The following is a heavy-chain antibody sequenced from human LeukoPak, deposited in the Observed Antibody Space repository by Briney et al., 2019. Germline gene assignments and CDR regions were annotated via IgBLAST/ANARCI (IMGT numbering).Heavy chain of an antibody. CDR2: IRYDGSNK. D-gene: IGHD3-22*01. V-gene: IGHV3-30*02. J-gene: IGHJ4*02. CDR3: AKGLYYYDSSGYPN. CDR1: GFTLTNYA. Sequence: GGSLRLSCAASGFTLTNYAMSWVRQAPGKGLEWVAFIRYDGSNKYYADSVKGRFTISRDNSKNTLYLQMNSLRAEDTAVYYCAKGLYYYDSSGYPNWGQGTLATVSS.